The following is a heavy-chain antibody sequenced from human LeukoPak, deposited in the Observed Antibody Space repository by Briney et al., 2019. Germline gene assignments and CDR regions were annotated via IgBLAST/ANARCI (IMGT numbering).Heavy chain of an antibody. V-gene: IGHV3-9*03. CDR1: GFTFDDYA. J-gene: IGHJ3*02. CDR2: ISWNSGSI. Sequence: GRSLRLSCAASGFTFDDYAMHWVRQAPGKGLEWVSGISWNSGSIGYADSVKGRFTISRDNAKNSLYLQMNSLRAEDMALYYCAKLTGEGAFDIWGQGTMVTVSS. CDR3: AKLTGEGAFDI. D-gene: IGHD3-9*01.